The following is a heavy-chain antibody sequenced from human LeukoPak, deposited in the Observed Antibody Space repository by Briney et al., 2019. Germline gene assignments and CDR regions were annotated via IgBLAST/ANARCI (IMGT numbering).Heavy chain of an antibody. J-gene: IGHJ5*02. Sequence: SETLSLTCTVSGGSISSYYWSWIRQPPGKGLEWIGYTYYSGSTNYNPSLKSRVTISVDTSKNQFSLKLSSVTAADTAVYYCARGYCSGGSCRNWFDPWGQGTLVTVSS. D-gene: IGHD2-15*01. CDR2: TYYSGST. V-gene: IGHV4-59*01. CDR3: ARGYCSGGSCRNWFDP. CDR1: GGSISSYY.